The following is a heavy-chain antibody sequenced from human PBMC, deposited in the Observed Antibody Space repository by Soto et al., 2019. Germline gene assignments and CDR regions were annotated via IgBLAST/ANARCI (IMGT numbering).Heavy chain of an antibody. CDR1: GFTFSSYW. J-gene: IGHJ4*02. V-gene: IGHV3-7*01. D-gene: IGHD2-21*01. CDR2: MKQAGSEK. Sequence: EVQLVESGGGLVQPGGSLRLSCAASGFTFSSYWMSWVRQAPGKGLEWVANMKQAGSEKYYVDSVKGRFTISRDNAKNSLYLQMNSLRAEDTAVYYCARENCGNCPSDYWGQGTLVTVSS. CDR3: ARENCGNCPSDY.